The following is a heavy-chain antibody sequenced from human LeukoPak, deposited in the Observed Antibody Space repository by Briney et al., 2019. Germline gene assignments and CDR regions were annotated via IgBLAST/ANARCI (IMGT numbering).Heavy chain of an antibody. D-gene: IGHD3-22*01. CDR3: ARHSRPYDSSGYYGY. Sequence: SETLSLTCTVSGGSISSYYWSWILQPPGKGLEWIGYIYYSGSTNYNPSLKSRVTMSVDTSKNQFSLKLSSVTAADTAVYYCARHSRPYDSSGYYGYWGQGTLVTVSS. J-gene: IGHJ4*02. V-gene: IGHV4-59*08. CDR2: IYYSGST. CDR1: GGSISSYY.